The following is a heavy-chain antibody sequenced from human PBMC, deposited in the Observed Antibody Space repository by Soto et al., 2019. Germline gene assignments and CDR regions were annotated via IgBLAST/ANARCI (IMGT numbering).Heavy chain of an antibody. CDR1: GFTFSSYA. V-gene: IGHV3-30-3*01. CDR2: ISYDGSNK. CDR3: ARAQYQLLYYYYYYGMDV. J-gene: IGHJ6*02. Sequence: TGGSLRLSCAASGFTFSSYAMHWVRQAPGKGPEWVAVISYDGSNKYYADSVKGRFTISRDNSKNTLYLQMNSLRAEDTAVYYCARAQYQLLYYYYYYGMDVWGQGTTVTVSS. D-gene: IGHD2-2*01.